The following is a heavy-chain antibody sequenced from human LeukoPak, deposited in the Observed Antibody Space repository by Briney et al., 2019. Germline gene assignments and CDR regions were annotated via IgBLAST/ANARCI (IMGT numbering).Heavy chain of an antibody. J-gene: IGHJ4*02. CDR2: VYQTGGT. CDR3: ARESSHFDK. Sequence: SQTLSLTCAFSVGFISSNNWWSWVRQRPGNGLEWIGEVYQTGGTNSNPSLKSRVTIFVDTSKNQFSLKLTSVTAADTAVYYCARESSHFDKWGQGTLVTVSS. CDR1: VGFISSNNW. V-gene: IGHV4-4*02.